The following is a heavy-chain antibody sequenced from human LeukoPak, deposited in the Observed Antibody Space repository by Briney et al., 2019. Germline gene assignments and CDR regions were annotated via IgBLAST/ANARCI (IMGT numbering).Heavy chain of an antibody. D-gene: IGHD2-2*01. CDR1: GGSISSSIYY. Sequence: PSETLSLTCTVSGGSISSSIYYWGWIRQPPGKGLERIGSIYYSGSTYYNPSLKSRVIISVDTSKNQFSLKLKSVTAADMAVYYCARLADCSSTSCYDHWGQGTPVTVSS. CDR2: IYYSGST. CDR3: ARLADCSSTSCYDH. V-gene: IGHV4-39*01. J-gene: IGHJ4*02.